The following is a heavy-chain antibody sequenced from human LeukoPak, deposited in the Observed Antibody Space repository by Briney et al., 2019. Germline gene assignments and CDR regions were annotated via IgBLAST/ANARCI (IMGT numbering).Heavy chain of an antibody. J-gene: IGHJ6*03. CDR2: IYYSGST. CDR1: GGSISSYY. CDR3: ARGPRVPVVPAATPAYYYYYYVDV. Sequence: SETLSLTCTVSGGSISSYYWSWIRQPPGKGLEWIGYIYYSGSTNYNPSLKSRVTISVDTSKNQFSLKLSSVTAADTAVYYCARGPRVPVVPAATPAYYYYYYVDVWGKGTTVTVSS. D-gene: IGHD2-2*01. V-gene: IGHV4-59*01.